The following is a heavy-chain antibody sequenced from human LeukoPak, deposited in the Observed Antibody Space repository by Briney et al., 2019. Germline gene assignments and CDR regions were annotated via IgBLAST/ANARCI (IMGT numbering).Heavy chain of an antibody. CDR3: ARGLIRTSYYYDSSGYLWGY. J-gene: IGHJ4*02. CDR2: IIPILGIA. D-gene: IGHD3-22*01. Sequence: ASVKVSCKASGGTFSSYAISWVRQAPGQGLEWMGRIIPILGIANYAQKFQGRVTITTDESTSTAYMELSSLRSEDTAVYYCARGLIRTSYYYDSSGYLWGYWGQGTLVTVSS. V-gene: IGHV1-69*04. CDR1: GGTFSSYA.